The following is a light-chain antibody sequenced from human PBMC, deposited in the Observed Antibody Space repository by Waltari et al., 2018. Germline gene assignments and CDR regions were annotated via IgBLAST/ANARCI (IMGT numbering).Light chain of an antibody. J-gene: IGLJ2*01. CDR2: DNI. V-gene: IGLV1-40*01. CDR3: QSYDTNWGV. Sequence: QPVLTPPPSVSGAPGQRLTISCTGNSSNIGARFHFHWFQQLPGTAPKLLIYDNIHRPSGVPYRFSGSKSDTSASLVITGLQAEDEAYYYCQSYDTNWGVFGGGTKLTVL. CDR1: SSNIGARFH.